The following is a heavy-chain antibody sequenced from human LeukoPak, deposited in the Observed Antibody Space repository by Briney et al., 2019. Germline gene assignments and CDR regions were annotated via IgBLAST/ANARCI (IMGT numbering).Heavy chain of an antibody. J-gene: IGHJ5*02. V-gene: IGHV5-51*01. CDR2: IFPGDSDT. Sequence: GESLKISCKASGYIFANYWIGWVRQMPGKGLEWMGIIFPGDSDTRYSPSFQGQVTISVDKSINTAYLQWRSLKAADTAMYYCARQPGAGWFDPWGQGTLVTVSS. CDR3: ARQPGAGWFDP. CDR1: GYIFANYW. D-gene: IGHD3-10*01.